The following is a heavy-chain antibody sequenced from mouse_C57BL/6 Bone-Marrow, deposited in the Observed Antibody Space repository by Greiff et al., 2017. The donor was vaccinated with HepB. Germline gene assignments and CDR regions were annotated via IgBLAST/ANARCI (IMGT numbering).Heavy chain of an antibody. CDR1: GFTFSDYY. Sequence: EVQVVESEGGLVQPGSSMKLSCTASGFTFSDYYMAWVRQVPEKGLEWVANINYDGSSTYYLDSLKSRFIISRDNAKNILYLQMSSLKSEDTATYYCARAPYGYSDAMDYWGQGTSVTVSS. J-gene: IGHJ4*01. V-gene: IGHV5-16*01. CDR3: ARAPYGYSDAMDY. D-gene: IGHD2-2*01. CDR2: INYDGSST.